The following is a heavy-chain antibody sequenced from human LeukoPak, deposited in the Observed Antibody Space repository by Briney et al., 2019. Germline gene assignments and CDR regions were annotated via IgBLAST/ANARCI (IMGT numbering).Heavy chain of an antibody. CDR1: GYSISSGYY. D-gene: IGHD3-22*01. J-gene: IGHJ4*02. CDR2: IYHSGST. V-gene: IGHV4-38-2*02. CDR3: ARVNMVVVTFDY. Sequence: SETLSLTCTVSGYSISSGYYWGWIRQPPGKGLEWIGSIYHSGSTYYNPSLKSRVTISVDTSKNQFSLKLSSVTAADTAVYYCARVNMVVVTFDYWGQGTLVTVSS.